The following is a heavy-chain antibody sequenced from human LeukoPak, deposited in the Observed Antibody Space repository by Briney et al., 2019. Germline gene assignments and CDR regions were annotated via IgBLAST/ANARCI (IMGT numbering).Heavy chain of an antibody. CDR1: GGSISSGGYS. Sequence: SETLSLTCAVSGGSISSGGYSWSWIRQPPGKGLEWIGYIYHSGSTYYNPSLKSRVTISVDRSKNQFSLKLSSVTAADTAVYYCARGYGDSSGYYNYWGQGTLVTVSS. J-gene: IGHJ4*02. V-gene: IGHV4-30-2*01. D-gene: IGHD3-22*01. CDR3: ARGYGDSSGYYNY. CDR2: IYHSGST.